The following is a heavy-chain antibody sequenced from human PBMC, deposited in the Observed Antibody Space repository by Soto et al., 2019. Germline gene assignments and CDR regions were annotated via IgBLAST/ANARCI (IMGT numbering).Heavy chain of an antibody. J-gene: IGHJ4*02. CDR3: ARGRVTTSLTAFDS. V-gene: IGHV1-69*01. D-gene: IGHD4-17*01. CDR1: GGTFISYA. Sequence: QVQLVQSGAEVKKPGSSVKLSCKVSGGTFISYAISWVRQAPGRGLEWMGGIIPVFGTANYTQQFQGRVTITADESTSTAYMELSSLRSEDTALYYCARGRVTTSLTAFDSWGQGSLVTVSS. CDR2: IIPVFGTA.